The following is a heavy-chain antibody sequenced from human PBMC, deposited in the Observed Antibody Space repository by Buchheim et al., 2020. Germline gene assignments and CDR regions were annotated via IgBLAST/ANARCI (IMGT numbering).Heavy chain of an antibody. J-gene: IGHJ6*02. V-gene: IGHV4-30-4*01. CDR1: GGSISSGDYY. CDR3: ARGEQYCSSTNCYRDYYGMDV. Sequence: QVQLQESGPGLVKPSQTLSLTCTVSGGSISSGDYYWSWIRQPPGKGLEWIGYIYYNGSTYYNPSLKSRLTLSVDPSKTQFSLKLRSVTAADTAMYYCARGEQYCSSTNCYRDYYGMDVWGQGTT. CDR2: IYYNGST. D-gene: IGHD2-2*01.